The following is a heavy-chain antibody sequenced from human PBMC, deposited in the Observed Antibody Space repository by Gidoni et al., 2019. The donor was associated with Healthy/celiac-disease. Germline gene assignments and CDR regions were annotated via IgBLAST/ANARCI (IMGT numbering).Heavy chain of an antibody. CDR1: GGSFSGYY. Sequence: QVQLQQWGAGLLKPSETLSLTCAVYGGSFSGYYWSWIRQPPGKGLEWIGEINHSGSTNYNPSLKSRVTISVDTSKNQFSLKLSSVTAADTAVYYCAGGLSGYSSSWLLDYWGQGTLVTVSS. V-gene: IGHV4-34*01. CDR2: INHSGST. CDR3: AGGLSGYSSSWLLDY. D-gene: IGHD6-13*01. J-gene: IGHJ4*02.